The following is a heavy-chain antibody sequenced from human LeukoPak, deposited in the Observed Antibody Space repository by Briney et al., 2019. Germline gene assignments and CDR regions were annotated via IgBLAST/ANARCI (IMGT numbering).Heavy chain of an antibody. CDR1: GYTFTGYY. D-gene: IGHD2-15*01. J-gene: IGHJ4*02. CDR2: INPNSGGT. CDR3: ARAFGSSAECFDY. Sequence: ASVKVSCKASGYTFTGYYMHWVRQAPGQGLEWMGWINPNSGGTNYAQKFQGRVTMTRDTSISTAYMELSRLRSDHTAVYYCARAFGSSAECFDYWGQGTLVTVSS. V-gene: IGHV1-2*02.